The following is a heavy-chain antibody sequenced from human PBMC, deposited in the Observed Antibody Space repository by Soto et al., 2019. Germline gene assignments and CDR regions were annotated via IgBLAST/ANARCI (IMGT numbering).Heavy chain of an antibody. CDR1: GYTLTELS. D-gene: IGHD6-19*01. CDR3: ATYQWLLPRFDY. J-gene: IGHJ4*02. V-gene: IGHV1-24*01. CDR2: FDPEDGET. Sequence: QVQLVQSGAEVKKPGASVKVSCKVSGYTLTELSMHWVRQAPGKGLEWMGGFDPEDGETIYAQRFQGRVTMTEDTSTDTAYMELSSLRSEDAAVYYCATYQWLLPRFDYWGQGTLVTVSS.